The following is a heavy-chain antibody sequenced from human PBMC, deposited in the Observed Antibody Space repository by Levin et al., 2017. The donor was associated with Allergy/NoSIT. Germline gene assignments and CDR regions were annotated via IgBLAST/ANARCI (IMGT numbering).Heavy chain of an antibody. V-gene: IGHV4-59*01. J-gene: IGHJ4*02. CDR1: GGSISSYY. D-gene: IGHD6-13*01. CDR2: IHYSGST. Sequence: ESLKISCTVSGGSISSYYWSWIRQSPGKGLEWIGYIHYSGSTNYNPSLKSRVTISVDRSKKQFSLKLTSVTAADTAVYYCARSSNSWYMGDFDYWGQGTLVTVSS. CDR3: ARSSNSWYMGDFDY.